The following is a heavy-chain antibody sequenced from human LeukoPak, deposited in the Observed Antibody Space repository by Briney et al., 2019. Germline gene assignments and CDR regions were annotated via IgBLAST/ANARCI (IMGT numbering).Heavy chain of an antibody. J-gene: IGHJ4*02. D-gene: IGHD3-9*01. CDR1: GFTVDDTY. V-gene: IGHV3-23*01. CDR3: AKDDYYDILTGYYTLFDY. Sequence: GGSLRLSCAASGFTVDDTYMSWVRQAPGKGLEWVSAISGSGGSTYYADSVKGRFTISRDNSKNTLYLQMNSLRAEDTAVYYCAKDDYYDILTGYYTLFDYWGQGTLVTVSS. CDR2: ISGSGGST.